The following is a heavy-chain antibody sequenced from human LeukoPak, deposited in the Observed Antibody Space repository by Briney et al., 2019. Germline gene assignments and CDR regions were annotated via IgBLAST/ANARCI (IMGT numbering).Heavy chain of an antibody. V-gene: IGHV1-2*02. D-gene: IGHD5-18*01. CDR2: INPNSGDT. CDR3: ARWGRGYSNDY. CDR1: GYTFTDYY. Sequence: ASVKVSCKASGYTFTDYYMHWVRQAPGQGLGWMGWINPNSGDTNYAQKFQGRVTMTRDTSISTTYMELSRLRSDDTAAYYCARWGRGYSNDYWGQGTLVTVSS. J-gene: IGHJ4*02.